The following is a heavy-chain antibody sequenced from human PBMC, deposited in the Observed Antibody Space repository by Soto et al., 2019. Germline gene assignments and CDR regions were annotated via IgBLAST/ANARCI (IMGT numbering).Heavy chain of an antibody. CDR3: ARVSSSSGWFDP. CDR2: IYYSGST. CDR1: GGSISSGGYY. Sequence: SETLSLTCTVSGGSISSGGYYWSWIRQHPGKGLEWIGYIYYSGSTYYNPSLKSRVTISVDTSKNQFSLKLSSVTAADTAVYYCARVSSSSGWFDPWGQGTLVTVSS. J-gene: IGHJ5*02. V-gene: IGHV4-31*03. D-gene: IGHD6-6*01.